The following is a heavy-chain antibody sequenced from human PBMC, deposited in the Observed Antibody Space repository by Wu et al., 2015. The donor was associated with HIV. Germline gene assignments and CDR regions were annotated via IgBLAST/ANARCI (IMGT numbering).Heavy chain of an antibody. CDR3: ARDRLLWFGELLPGDYYYYGMDV. J-gene: IGHJ6*02. CDR2: INPNSGGT. D-gene: IGHD3-10*01. CDR1: GYTFTGYY. Sequence: QVQLVQSGAEVKKPGASVKVSCKASGYTFTGYYMHWVRQAPGQGLEWMGWINPNSGGTNYAQKFQGRVTMTRDTSISTAYMELSRLRSDDTAVYYCARDRLLWFGELLPGDYYYYGMDVWGQGTTVTVSS. V-gene: IGHV1-2*02.